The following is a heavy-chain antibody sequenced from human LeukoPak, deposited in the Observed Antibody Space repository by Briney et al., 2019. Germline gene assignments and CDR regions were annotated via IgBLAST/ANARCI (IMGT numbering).Heavy chain of an antibody. Sequence: SETLSLTCTVSGGSNYWSWIRQPPGKGLEWIGYIHYSGSTSYNPSLKSRVTISLDTSKNQFSLKLTSVTAADTAVYYCASGIGRDGYKDAFDIWGQGTMVTVSS. J-gene: IGHJ3*02. CDR1: GGSNY. CDR2: IHYSGST. V-gene: IGHV4-59*01. D-gene: IGHD5-24*01. CDR3: ASGIGRDGYKDAFDI.